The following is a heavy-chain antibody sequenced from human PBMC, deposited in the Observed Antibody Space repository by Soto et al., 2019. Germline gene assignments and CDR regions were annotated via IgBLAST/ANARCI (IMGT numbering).Heavy chain of an antibody. J-gene: IGHJ3*02. CDR3: AREQGNSSGWMRAFDI. CDR2: IYYSGCT. V-gene: IGHV4-31*03. Sequence: QVQLQESGPGLVKPSQTLSLTCTVSVGSISSGGYYWSWIRQHPGKGLEWIGYIYYSGCTYYNPSLKTRVTISVDTSKNQFSLKLNSVTAADTAVYYCAREQGNSSGWMRAFDIWGQGTIVTVSS. D-gene: IGHD6-19*01. CDR1: VGSISSGGYY.